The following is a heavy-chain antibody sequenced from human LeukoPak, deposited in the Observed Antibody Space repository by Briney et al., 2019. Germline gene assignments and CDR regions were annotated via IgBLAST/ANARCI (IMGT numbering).Heavy chain of an antibody. CDR2: ISSSSSYI. J-gene: IGHJ4*02. V-gene: IGHV3-21*01. Sequence: GGSLRLSCAASGFTFSSYSMNWVRQAPGKGLEWVSSISSSSSYIYYADSVKGRFTISRDNAKNSLYLQMNSLRAEDTAVYYCARDTPTHPPNFDYWGQGTLVTVSS. CDR1: GFTFSSYS. CDR3: ARDTPTHPPNFDY.